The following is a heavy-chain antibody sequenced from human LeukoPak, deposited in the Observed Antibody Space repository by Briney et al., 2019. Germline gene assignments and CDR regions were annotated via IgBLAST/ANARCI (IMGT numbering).Heavy chain of an antibody. D-gene: IGHD4/OR15-4a*01. CDR1: GGTFSVHA. J-gene: IGHJ4*02. CDR3: ARVPSNLGPANYWDC. V-gene: IGHV1-69*05. CDR2: TIPLFGAP. Sequence: SVTVSCKAPGGTFSVHAVSWLRQAPGQGLEWIGGTIPLFGAPKFAQKFQGRVTFTTDDSTSTAYMELHSLRSEDTAVYYCARVPSNLGPANYWDCWGQGTLVTV.